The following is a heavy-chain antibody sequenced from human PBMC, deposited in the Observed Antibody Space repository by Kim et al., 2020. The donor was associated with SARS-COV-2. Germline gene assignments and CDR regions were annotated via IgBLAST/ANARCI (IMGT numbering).Heavy chain of an antibody. D-gene: IGHD2-2*01. CDR2: IVVGSGNT. V-gene: IGHV1-58*02. J-gene: IGHJ1*01. CDR3: AADHPAALEYFQH. CDR1: GFTFTSSA. Sequence: SVKVSCKASGFTFTSSAMQWVRQARGQRLEWIGWIVVGSGNTNYAQKFQERVTITRDMSTSTAYMELSSLRSEDTAVYYCAADHPAALEYFQHWGQGTLVTVSS.